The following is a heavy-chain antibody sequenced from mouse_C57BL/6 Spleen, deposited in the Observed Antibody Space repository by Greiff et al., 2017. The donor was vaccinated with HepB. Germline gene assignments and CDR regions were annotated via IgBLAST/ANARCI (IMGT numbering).Heavy chain of an antibody. Sequence: QVQLQQSGAELVKPGASVKISCKASGYAFSSYWMNWVKQRPGKGLEWIGQIYPGDGDTNYNGKFKGKATLTADKSSSTAYMQLSSLTSEDSAVYFCARPTVVGNWYFDVWGTGTTVTVSS. CDR1: GYAFSSYW. J-gene: IGHJ1*03. CDR3: ARPTVVGNWYFDV. D-gene: IGHD1-1*01. V-gene: IGHV1-80*01. CDR2: IYPGDGDT.